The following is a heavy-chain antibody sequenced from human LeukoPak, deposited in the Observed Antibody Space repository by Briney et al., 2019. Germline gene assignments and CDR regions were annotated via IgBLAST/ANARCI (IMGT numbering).Heavy chain of an antibody. Sequence: SETLSLTCAVYGGSFSGYYWSWIRQPPGKGLEWIGEINHSGSTNYNPSLKSRVTISVDTSKNQFSLKLSSVTAADTAVYYCARPKYYDSSGYHDAFDIWGQGTTVTVSS. CDR2: INHSGST. V-gene: IGHV4-34*01. J-gene: IGHJ3*02. D-gene: IGHD3-22*01. CDR3: ARPKYYDSSGYHDAFDI. CDR1: GGSFSGYY.